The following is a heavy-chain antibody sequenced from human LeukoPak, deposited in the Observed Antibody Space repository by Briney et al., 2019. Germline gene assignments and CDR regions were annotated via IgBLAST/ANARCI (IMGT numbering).Heavy chain of an antibody. V-gene: IGHV3-15*01. CDR2: IKSKTDGGTT. Sequence: GGSLRLSCTASGFTFSSYAMNWVRQAPGKGLEWVGRIKSKTDGGTTDYAAPVKGRFTISRDDSKNTLYLQMNSLKTEDTAVYYCTTVQIPDSSGYYYLDYFDYWGQGTLVTVSS. CDR1: GFTFSSYA. CDR3: TTVQIPDSSGYYYLDYFDY. J-gene: IGHJ4*02. D-gene: IGHD3-22*01.